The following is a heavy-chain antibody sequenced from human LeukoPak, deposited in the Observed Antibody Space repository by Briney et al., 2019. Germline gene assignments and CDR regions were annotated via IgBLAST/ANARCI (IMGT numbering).Heavy chain of an antibody. Sequence: GGSLRLSCAASGFTFSSYAMSWVRQAPGEGLEWVSAISGSGGSTYYADSVKGRFTISRDNSKNTLYLQMNSLRAEDTAVYYCAKSSSVRGSYYNWGQGTLVTVSS. CDR2: ISGSGGST. D-gene: IGHD1-26*01. J-gene: IGHJ4*02. CDR3: AKSSSVRGSYYN. CDR1: GFTFSSYA. V-gene: IGHV3-23*01.